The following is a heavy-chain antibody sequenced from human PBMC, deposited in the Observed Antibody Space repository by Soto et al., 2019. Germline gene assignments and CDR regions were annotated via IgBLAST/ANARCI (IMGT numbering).Heavy chain of an antibody. J-gene: IGHJ6*03. D-gene: IGHD4-17*01. Sequence: QVQLVQSGAEVKKPGASVKVSCKASGYTFTSYDINWVRQATGQGLEWMGWMNPNSGNTGYAQKFQGRVTMTWNTSISTAYIELSSLRSEDTAVYYCATNYGDYADGYYYYYMDVWGKGTTVTVSS. CDR3: ATNYGDYADGYYYYYMDV. CDR2: MNPNSGNT. CDR1: GYTFTSYD. V-gene: IGHV1-8*01.